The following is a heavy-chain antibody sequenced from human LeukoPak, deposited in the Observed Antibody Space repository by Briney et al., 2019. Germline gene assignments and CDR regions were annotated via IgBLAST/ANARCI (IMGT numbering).Heavy chain of an antibody. CDR1: GYTFTGYY. CDR2: INPNSGGT. CDR3: VRDAEGYSSSWWDY. D-gene: IGHD6-13*01. Sequence: GASVKVSCKASGYTFTGYYMHWVRQAPGQGLEWMGWINPNSGGTNYAQKFQGRVTMTRDTSISTAYMELSRLRSDDTAVYYCVRDAEGYSSSWWDYWGQGTLVTVSS. J-gene: IGHJ4*02. V-gene: IGHV1-2*02.